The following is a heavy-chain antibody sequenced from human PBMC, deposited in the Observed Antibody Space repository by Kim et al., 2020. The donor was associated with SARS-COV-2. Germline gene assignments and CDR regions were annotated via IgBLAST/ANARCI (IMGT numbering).Heavy chain of an antibody. Sequence: GGSLRLSCAASGFTFSSYAMHWVRQAPGKGLEWVAVISYDGSNKYYADSVKGRFTISRDNSKNTLYLQMNSLRAEDTAVYYCARDGAHWSSSWYLGGAFDIWGQGTMVTVSS. CDR1: GFTFSSYA. D-gene: IGHD6-13*01. CDR3: ARDGAHWSSSWYLGGAFDI. V-gene: IGHV3-30*04. J-gene: IGHJ3*02. CDR2: ISYDGSNK.